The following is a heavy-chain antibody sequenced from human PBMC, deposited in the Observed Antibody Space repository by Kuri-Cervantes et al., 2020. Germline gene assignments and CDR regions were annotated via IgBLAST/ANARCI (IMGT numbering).Heavy chain of an antibody. V-gene: IGHV1-2*02. J-gene: IGHJ6*02. CDR2: INCNSGAT. CDR1: GYTFTGYF. D-gene: IGHD3-3*01. CDR3: ARDLWAYVLRFLNGYYYYGMDV. Sequence: ASVKVSCKASGYTFTGYFMHWVRQAPGQGLEWMGWINCNSGATNYAPKFQGRVTMTRDTSISTAYMDLRSLRSDDTAVYYCARDLWAYVLRFLNGYYYYGMDVWGQGTTVTVSS.